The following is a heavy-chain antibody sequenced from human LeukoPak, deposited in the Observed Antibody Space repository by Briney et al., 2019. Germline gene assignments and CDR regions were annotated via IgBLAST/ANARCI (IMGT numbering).Heavy chain of an antibody. CDR2: IAVGSGNT. Sequence: AASVKVSCKASAFPFTRSAMQWVRQARGQRPEWIGWIAVGSGNTNSAEKFEERVTFTWDRSTSTAYMELSSLRSDDTAIYYPAASGGDWRGTYYYYGMDAWGQGTTVTVSS. J-gene: IGHJ6*02. D-gene: IGHD2-21*02. CDR3: AASGGDWRGTYYYYGMDA. V-gene: IGHV1-58*02. CDR1: AFPFTRSA.